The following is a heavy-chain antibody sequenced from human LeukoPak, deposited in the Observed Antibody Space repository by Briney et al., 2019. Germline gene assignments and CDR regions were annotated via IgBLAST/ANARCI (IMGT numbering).Heavy chain of an antibody. V-gene: IGHV1-2*02. CDR2: INPNGGAT. D-gene: IGHD3-16*01. CDR3: ARDERYSDADHHYPDLGY. CDR1: GYIFTGYY. Sequence: GASVKLSCKASGYIFTGYYLIWVRQARGQGLEWMGWINPNGGATRYAQKFQGRVTLTSDTSIRTTYMEMSSLTPDDTAVYYCARDERYSDADHHYPDLGYWGQGTLVTVPS. J-gene: IGHJ4*02.